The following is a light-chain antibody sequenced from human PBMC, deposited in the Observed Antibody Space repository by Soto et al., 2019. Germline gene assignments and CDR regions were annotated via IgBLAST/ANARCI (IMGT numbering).Light chain of an antibody. CDR3: QQYYSAPLT. Sequence: DIVMTQSPDSLAVSLGERASINFNSSQMVFYSSSNENYLAWYQHKPGQPPKLLIYWAAARKSGVPDRFSGSGSGTDFTLTISSVQAEDVAVYYCQQYYSAPLTFGGGTKVDIK. CDR1: QMVFYSSSNENY. J-gene: IGKJ4*01. CDR2: WAA. V-gene: IGKV4-1*01.